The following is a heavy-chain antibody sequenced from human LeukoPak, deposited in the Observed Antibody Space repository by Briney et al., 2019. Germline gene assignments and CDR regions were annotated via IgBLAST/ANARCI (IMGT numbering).Heavy chain of an antibody. CDR1: GFTFDDYG. CDR2: INWNGGST. CDR3: AREQYSSSGDAFDI. D-gene: IGHD6-6*01. Sequence: GGSLRLSCAASGFTFDDYGMSWVRHAPGKGLEWVSGINWNGGSTGYADSVKGRFTISRDNAKNSLYLQMNSLRAEDTALYHCAREQYSSSGDAFDIWGQGTMVTVSS. V-gene: IGHV3-20*01. J-gene: IGHJ3*02.